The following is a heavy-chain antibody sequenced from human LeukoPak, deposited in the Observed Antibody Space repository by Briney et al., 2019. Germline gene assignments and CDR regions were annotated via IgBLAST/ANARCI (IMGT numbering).Heavy chain of an antibody. CDR3: AGNYGSGSFDY. D-gene: IGHD3-10*01. V-gene: IGHV4-4*02. CDR2: IDHRGTT. J-gene: IGHJ4*02. Sequence: PSGTLSLTCAVSGGSISSNNWWNWVRQPPGKGLEWIGEIDHRGTTKYDPSLNSRVTISVDKSRNQFSLQLSSVTATDTAVYYCAGNYGSGSFDYWGQGTLDTVSS. CDR1: GGSISSNNW.